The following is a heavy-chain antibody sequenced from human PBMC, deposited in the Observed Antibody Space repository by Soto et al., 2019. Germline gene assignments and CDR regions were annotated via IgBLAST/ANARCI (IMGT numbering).Heavy chain of an antibody. D-gene: IGHD5-18*01. CDR1: GGTFSSYA. J-gene: IGHJ5*02. V-gene: IGHV1-69*13. CDR3: ARGYIYGRNWFDP. CDR2: IIPIFGTA. Sequence: GASVKVSCKASGGTFSSYAISWVRQAPGQGLEWMGGIIPIFGTANYAQKFQGRVTITADESTSTAYMELRSLGSEDTAVYYCARGYIYGRNWFDPWGQGTLVTVSS.